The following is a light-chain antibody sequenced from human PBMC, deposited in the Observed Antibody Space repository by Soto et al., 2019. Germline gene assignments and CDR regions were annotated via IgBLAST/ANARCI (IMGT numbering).Light chain of an antibody. J-gene: IGKJ1*01. V-gene: IGKV1-39*01. CDR3: QQSYSTPRT. CDR2: AAS. CDR1: QSISNY. Sequence: DIQMTQSPSSLSASVGDRVTITCRASQSISNYLNWYQQKPGKAPKLLMFAASSLQSGVPSRFSGGGSGTHFTLTISSLQPEDFATYSCQQSYSTPRTFGQGTKVEIK.